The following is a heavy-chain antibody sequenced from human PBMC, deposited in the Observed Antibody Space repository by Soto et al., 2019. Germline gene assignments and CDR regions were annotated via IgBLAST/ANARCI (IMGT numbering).Heavy chain of an antibody. Sequence: TLSLTCTVSGGSISSYYWSWIRQPPGKALEWLALIYWDDDKRYSPSLKSRLTITKDTSKNQVVLTMTNMDPVDTATYYCAHTKKAYYDSSDFGSWGQGTLVTVSS. V-gene: IGHV2-5*08. CDR3: AHTKKAYYDSSDFGS. CDR2: IYWDDDK. CDR1: GGSISSYYW. J-gene: IGHJ4*02. D-gene: IGHD3-22*01.